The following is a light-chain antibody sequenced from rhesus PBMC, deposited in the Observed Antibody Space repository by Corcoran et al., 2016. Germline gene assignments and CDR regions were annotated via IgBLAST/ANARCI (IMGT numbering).Light chain of an antibody. Sequence: EIVMTQSPATLSLSPGERATLSCRASQSVSSNLAWYQQKPGQAPMLRISYASNRATGIPDSFSGRGSGTDFSLTIRSLEPEDVGVYYCQQYNNWNSFGQGTKVDIK. J-gene: IGKJ2*01. CDR3: QQYNNWNS. V-gene: IGKV3-35*01. CDR2: YAS. CDR1: QSVSSN.